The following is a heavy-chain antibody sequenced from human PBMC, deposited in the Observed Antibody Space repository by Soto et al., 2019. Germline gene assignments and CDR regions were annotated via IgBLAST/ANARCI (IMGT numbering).Heavy chain of an antibody. D-gene: IGHD3-22*01. CDR2: VSASGLNT. V-gene: IGHV3-23*01. J-gene: IGHJ3*01. CDR3: ARGDYHDNSGPFSDAFDV. CDR1: GFTFSTYA. Sequence: GGSLRLSCAASGFTFSTYAMAWVRQAPGKGLEWVSGVSASGLNTDYADPVKGRFTISRDNTKNSLYLQMNSLRAEDTAVYYCARGDYHDNSGPFSDAFDVWGQGTMVTVSS.